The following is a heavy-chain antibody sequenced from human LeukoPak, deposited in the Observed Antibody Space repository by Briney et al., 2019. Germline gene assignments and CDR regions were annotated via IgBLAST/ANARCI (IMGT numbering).Heavy chain of an antibody. CDR2: IYYSGSA. CDR1: GGSISSYY. Sequence: SETLSLTCTVSGGSISSYYWSWIRQPPGKGLEWIGYIYYSGSANYNPSLKSRVTISVDTSKNQFSLKLSSVTAADTAVYYCAREPSYGSGLGYFDYWGQGTLVTVSS. V-gene: IGHV4-59*01. CDR3: AREPSYGSGLGYFDY. J-gene: IGHJ4*02. D-gene: IGHD3-10*01.